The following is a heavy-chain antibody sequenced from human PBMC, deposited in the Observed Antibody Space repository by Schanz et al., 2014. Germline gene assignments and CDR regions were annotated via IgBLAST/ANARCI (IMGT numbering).Heavy chain of an antibody. J-gene: IGHJ4*02. V-gene: IGHV3-11*06. CDR3: ARDAVTSVLTPGFYY. CDR1: GFTFSDYY. Sequence: PGGSLRLSCAASGFTFSDYYMSWIRQAPGKGLEWVSYISSSGSYTNYADSVKGRFTTSRDNGKKSMYLQMNSLRAEDTAVYYCARDAVTSVLTPGFYYWGQGTLVTVSS. D-gene: IGHD4-17*01. CDR2: ISSSGSYT.